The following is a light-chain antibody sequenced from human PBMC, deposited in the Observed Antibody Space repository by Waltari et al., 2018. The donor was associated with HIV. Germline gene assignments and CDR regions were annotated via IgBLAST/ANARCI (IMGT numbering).Light chain of an antibody. V-gene: IGLV2-23*02. CDR3: CAFAGANTWV. CDR1: STSVGTYNL. J-gene: IGLJ3*02. CDR2: EVT. Sequence: QSALTQPASVSWSPGQSLPISCSGLSTSVGTYNLVSWYQQHPARAPKLIIYEVTKWPSGVSHRFSGPKSGNTASLTISGLQADDEADYYCCAFAGANTWVFGGGTKLIVL.